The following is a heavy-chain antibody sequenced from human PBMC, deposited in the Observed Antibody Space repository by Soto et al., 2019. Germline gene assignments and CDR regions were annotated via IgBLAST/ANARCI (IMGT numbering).Heavy chain of an antibody. V-gene: IGHV1-69*01. CDR3: ARGSHSPGIAVAGYYY. J-gene: IGHJ4*02. Sequence: QVQLVQSGAEVKKPGSSVKVSCKASGVPFSNYAFTWVRQAPGQGLEWMGGIIPIFGTANYAQKFQGRVTITADESTNTAYMELSSLTSEDTAMYYCARGSHSPGIAVAGYYYWGQGTLVTVSS. CDR2: IIPIFGTA. CDR1: GVPFSNYA. D-gene: IGHD6-19*01.